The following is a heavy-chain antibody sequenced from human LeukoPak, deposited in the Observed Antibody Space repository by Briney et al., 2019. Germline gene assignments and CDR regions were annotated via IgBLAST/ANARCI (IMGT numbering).Heavy chain of an antibody. V-gene: IGHV3-13*01. J-gene: IGHJ2*01. CDR2: IGTGGDT. CDR1: GFSFNSYD. CDR3: ARDRGYDFWSGSFDL. D-gene: IGHD3-3*01. Sequence: GGSLRLSCEASGFSFNSYDMHWVRQVTGKGLEWVSAIGTGGDTYYADFVKGRFTISRENAKKSFYLEMNCLSAGDTAVCYCARDRGYDFWSGSFDLWGRGTLVTVSS.